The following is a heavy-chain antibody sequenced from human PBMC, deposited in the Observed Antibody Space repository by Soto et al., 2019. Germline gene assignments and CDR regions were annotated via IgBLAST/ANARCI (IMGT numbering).Heavy chain of an antibody. J-gene: IGHJ6*04. D-gene: IGHD2-2*01. CDR1: GYSISSGXX. Sequence: SETLSLTCAVSGYSISSGXXWAWIRQPPGRGLEWIGSLYHIGSTXYNSSLKSRVTISVDTSKNHFSLELSSVTAADTAMYYCRSSTNXXXAXCVDVWGXGSMVTVSS. CDR2: LYHIGST. CDR3: RSSTNXXXAXCVDV. V-gene: IGHV4-38-2*01.